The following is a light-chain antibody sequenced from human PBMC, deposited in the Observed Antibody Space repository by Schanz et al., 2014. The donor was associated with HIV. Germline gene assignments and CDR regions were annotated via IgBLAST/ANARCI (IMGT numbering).Light chain of an antibody. CDR1: QSVKSN. CDR3: QQYNNWPLT. Sequence: EIVLTQSPGTLSLSPGERGTLSCRASQSVKSNFIGWYQQKPGQAPRLLIYGASSRATGIPDRFSGGGSGTEFTLTISRLQSEDSAAYYCQQYNNWPLTFGPGTKVDIK. CDR2: GAS. J-gene: IGKJ3*01. V-gene: IGKV3D-15*01.